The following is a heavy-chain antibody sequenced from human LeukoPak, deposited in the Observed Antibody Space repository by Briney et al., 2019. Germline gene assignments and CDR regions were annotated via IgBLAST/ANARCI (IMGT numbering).Heavy chain of an antibody. CDR2: ISPYNGNT. Sequence: GASVKVSCKASGSTFTNFGINWERQAPGQGLEWMGWISPYNGNTNYAQRLHGRVTMTTDTSTSTAYMDLRSLRSDDTAVYYCARDCPDAYSGYDPLGSWGQGTLVAVSS. CDR3: ARDCPDAYSGYDPLGS. V-gene: IGHV1-18*01. CDR1: GSTFTNFG. D-gene: IGHD5-12*01. J-gene: IGHJ4*02.